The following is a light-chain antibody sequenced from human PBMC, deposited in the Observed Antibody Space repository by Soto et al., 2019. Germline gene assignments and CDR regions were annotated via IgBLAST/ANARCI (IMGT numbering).Light chain of an antibody. V-gene: IGLV3-1*01. CDR3: QAWDDSTVV. CDR2: QDI. CDR1: NLGDKY. J-gene: IGLJ3*02. Sequence: SSELTQPPSVSVSPGQTASITCSGNNLGDKYASWYQQKPGQSPVLVIYQDIKRPSGIPERFSGSNSGNTATLTISGTQAVDEADYFCQAWDDSTVVFGGGTKLTVL.